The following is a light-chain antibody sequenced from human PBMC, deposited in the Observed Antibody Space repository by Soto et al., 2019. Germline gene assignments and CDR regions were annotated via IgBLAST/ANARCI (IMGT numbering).Light chain of an antibody. CDR3: QLYGT. Sequence: DIVLTQSPGTLSLSPGERATLSCRASQSVTSTYLAWYQQKPGQAPRLLIYGASSRATGIPDRFSGSGSGTDFTLTITRLEPEDFAVYYCQLYGTFGQGTKVDIK. V-gene: IGKV3-20*01. CDR1: QSVTSTY. J-gene: IGKJ1*01. CDR2: GAS.